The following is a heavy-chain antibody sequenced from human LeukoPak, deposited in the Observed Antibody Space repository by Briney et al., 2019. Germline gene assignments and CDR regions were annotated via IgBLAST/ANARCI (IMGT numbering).Heavy chain of an antibody. CDR2: ISGSGGST. J-gene: IGHJ4*02. V-gene: IGHV3-23*01. Sequence: ETLSLTCAVSGGCISSSNWWSWVRQAPGKGLEWVSAISGSGGSTYYADSVKGRFTISRDNSKNTLYLQMNSLRAEDTAVYYCAKDRGRIDYWGQGTLVTVSS. CDR3: AKDRGRIDY. CDR1: GGCISSSN.